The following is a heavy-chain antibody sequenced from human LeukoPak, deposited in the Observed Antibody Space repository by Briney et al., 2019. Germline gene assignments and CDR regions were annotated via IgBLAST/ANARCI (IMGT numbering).Heavy chain of an antibody. CDR1: GYPIRSGYY. Sequence: SETLSLTCTVSGYPIRSGYYWGWIREPPGTGLEWIGSIYHSGSIYHKPSLKSRVTISVDTSKNQFSLKLSSVTAADTAVYYCARHRPNNYYDSSGYSNWFDPWGQGTLVTVSS. J-gene: IGHJ5*02. D-gene: IGHD3-22*01. CDR2: IYHSGSI. V-gene: IGHV4-38-2*02. CDR3: ARHRPNNYYDSSGYSNWFDP.